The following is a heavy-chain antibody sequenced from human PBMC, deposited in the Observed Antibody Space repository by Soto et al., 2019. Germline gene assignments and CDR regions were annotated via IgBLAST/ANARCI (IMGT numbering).Heavy chain of an antibody. Sequence: GGSLRLSCAASGFTFSSYAMSWVRQAPGKGLEWVSAISGSGGSTYYADSEKGRFTISRDNSKNTLYLQMNSLRAEDTAVYYCAKNLDGYNSVVGQQFDYWGQGTLVTVSS. V-gene: IGHV3-23*01. D-gene: IGHD5-12*01. CDR1: GFTFSSYA. CDR3: AKNLDGYNSVVGQQFDY. CDR2: ISGSGGST. J-gene: IGHJ4*02.